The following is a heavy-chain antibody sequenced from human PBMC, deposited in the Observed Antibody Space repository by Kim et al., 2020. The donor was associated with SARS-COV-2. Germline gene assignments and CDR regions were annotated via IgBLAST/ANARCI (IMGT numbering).Heavy chain of an antibody. CDR3: ASLGGYYDSSGTY. Sequence: SNPSLKSRVTISVDTSKNQFSLKLSSVTAADTAVYYCASLGGYYDSSGTYWGQGTLVTVSS. V-gene: IGHV4-39*01. D-gene: IGHD3-22*01. J-gene: IGHJ4*02.